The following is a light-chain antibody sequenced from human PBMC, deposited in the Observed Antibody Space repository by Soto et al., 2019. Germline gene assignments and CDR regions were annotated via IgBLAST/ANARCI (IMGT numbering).Light chain of an antibody. J-gene: IGKJ1*01. V-gene: IGKV1-5*01. CDR3: QQHNGYSQRM. CDR1: QSISRW. Sequence: DIQMTQSPSILSASVGDRVTITCRASQSISRWLAWYQQKPGKAPKLLSYDAYSLESGVPSRFSGSGSGTEFTLTISRLEPEDFAVYYCQQHNGYSQRMFGQGTKVDIK. CDR2: DAY.